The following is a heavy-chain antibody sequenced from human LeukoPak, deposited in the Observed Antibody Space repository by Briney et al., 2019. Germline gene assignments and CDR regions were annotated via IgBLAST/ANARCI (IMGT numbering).Heavy chain of an antibody. CDR1: GGSISSYY. CDR2: IYYSGST. D-gene: IGHD6-13*01. CDR3: ARARGRAAAGPFDY. V-gene: IGHV4-59*01. Sequence: SETLSLTCTVSGGSISSYYWSWLRQPPGKGLEGFGYIYYSGSTHYNHSLKSRVTISVDTSKNQFSLKLSSVTAADTAVYYCARARGRAAAGPFDYWGQGTLVTVSS. J-gene: IGHJ4*02.